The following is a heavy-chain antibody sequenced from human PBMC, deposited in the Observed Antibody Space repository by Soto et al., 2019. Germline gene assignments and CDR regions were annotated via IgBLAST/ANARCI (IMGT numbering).Heavy chain of an antibody. J-gene: IGHJ4*02. V-gene: IGHV4-30-2*01. CDR1: GASISSSGYS. CDR2: FLYTGAT. CDR3: ARGGGLEDCAGFCPPDY. Sequence: QLQLQESGSGLLEPSQTLSLTCAVSGASISSSGYSWNWIRQAPGRGLEWIGSFLYTGATSYDPSLKSRVTISADKSKNQFSLQLTSVTAADTAVYYCARGGGLEDCAGFCPPDYWGQGTLVTVSS. D-gene: IGHD2-21*01.